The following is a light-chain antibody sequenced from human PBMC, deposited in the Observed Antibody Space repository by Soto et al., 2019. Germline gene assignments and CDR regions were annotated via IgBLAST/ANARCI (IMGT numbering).Light chain of an antibody. Sequence: IRMTQSPSSLSASTGDRVTITCQASQDIGIYLHWYQQKPGKAPKLLINDASNLETGVPSRFSGSGSGTDFTFTISSLQPEDIATYFCQQSDNLPFTFGPGTKVDIK. CDR3: QQSDNLPFT. V-gene: IGKV1-33*01. J-gene: IGKJ3*01. CDR2: DAS. CDR1: QDIGIY.